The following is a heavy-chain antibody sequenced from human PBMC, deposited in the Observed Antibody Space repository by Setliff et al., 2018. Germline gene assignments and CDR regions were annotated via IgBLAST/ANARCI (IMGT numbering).Heavy chain of an antibody. CDR3: ARGRMRGSCSGPSCTYDPFDI. V-gene: IGHV4-39*06. CDR2: TYYNGTA. J-gene: IGHJ3*02. Sequence: ASETLSLTCSVSGGSISGSHYYWVWMRQPPGKRLEWIGSTYYNGTAYYNPSLQSRVAISVDTSKNYFPLDVSSVTAADTAVYYCARGRMRGSCSGPSCTYDPFDIWGQGTPVTVSS. D-gene: IGHD2-2*01. CDR1: GGSISGSHYY.